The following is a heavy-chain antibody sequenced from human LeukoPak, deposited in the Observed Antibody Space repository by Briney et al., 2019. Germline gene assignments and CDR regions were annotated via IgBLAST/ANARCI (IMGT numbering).Heavy chain of an antibody. V-gene: IGHV3-21*01. D-gene: IGHD1-26*01. CDR1: GFTFSSYE. CDR3: ARDPYSGSYGDYYYYYMDV. CDR2: ITSSSSYI. Sequence: GGSLRLSCAASGFTFSSYEMNWVRQAPGKGLEWVSSITSSSSYIYYADSVKGRFTISRDNAKSSLYLQMNSLRDEDTAVYYCARDPYSGSYGDYYYYYMDVWGKGTTVTISS. J-gene: IGHJ6*03.